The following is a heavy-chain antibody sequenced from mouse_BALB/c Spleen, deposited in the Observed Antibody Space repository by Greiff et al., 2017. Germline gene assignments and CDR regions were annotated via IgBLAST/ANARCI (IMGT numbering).Heavy chain of an antibody. CDR2: ISYDGSN. CDR3: ARGDDYDAY. V-gene: IGHV3-6*02. D-gene: IGHD2-4*01. Sequence: EVKVEESGPGLVKPSQSLSLTCSVTGYSITSGYYWNWIRQFPGNKLEWMGYISYDGSNNYNPSLKNRISITRDTSKNQFFLKLNSVTTEDTATYYCARGDDYDAYWGQGTLVTVSA. CDR1: GYSITSGYY. J-gene: IGHJ3*01.